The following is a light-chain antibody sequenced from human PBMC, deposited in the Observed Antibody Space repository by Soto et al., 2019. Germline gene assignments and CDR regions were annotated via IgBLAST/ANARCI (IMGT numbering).Light chain of an antibody. V-gene: IGLV1-40*01. CDR1: SSNIGASYN. CDR3: QSYDSSLSVV. Sequence: QSVLTQPPSVSGAPGQRVTISCTGSSSNIGASYNVHWYRQLPGTAPKILIYGNSNRPSGVPDRFSGSKSGTSASLAITGLQAEDEADYYCQSYDSSLSVVFGGGTKLTVL. CDR2: GNS. J-gene: IGLJ2*01.